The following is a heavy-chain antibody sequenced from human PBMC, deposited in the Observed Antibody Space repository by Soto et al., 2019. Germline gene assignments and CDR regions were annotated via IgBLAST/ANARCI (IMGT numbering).Heavy chain of an antibody. CDR2: IKTDASEK. Sequence: GGSLRLSCEASCFTLPSYWISWVRQAPGKRLEWLATIKTDASEKKYVDSGKGRFTVSRDNAKNSLYLQMDSLRAEDTVVSYCARDSGYGWGSSVNHYLDCWGRGTLVAVAS. CDR3: ARDSGYGWGSSVNHYLDC. D-gene: IGHD3-10*01. J-gene: IGHJ4*01. CDR1: CFTLPSYW. V-gene: IGHV3-7*01.